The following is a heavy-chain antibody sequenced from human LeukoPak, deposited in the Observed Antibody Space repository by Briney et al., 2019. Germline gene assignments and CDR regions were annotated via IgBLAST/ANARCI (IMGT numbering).Heavy chain of an antibody. CDR1: GFTFSSYA. CDR3: AKVPRYCSSTSCYAGYFEY. D-gene: IGHD2-2*01. Sequence: AGGSLRLSCAASGFTFSSYAMSWVRQAPGKGLEWVSAISGSGGSTYYADSVKGRFTISRDNSKNTLYLQMNSLRAEDTAVFYCAKVPRYCSSTSCYAGYFEYWGQRTLVTVSS. J-gene: IGHJ4*02. CDR2: ISGSGGST. V-gene: IGHV3-23*01.